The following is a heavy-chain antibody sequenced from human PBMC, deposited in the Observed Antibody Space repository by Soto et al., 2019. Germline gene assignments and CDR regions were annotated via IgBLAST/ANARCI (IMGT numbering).Heavy chain of an antibody. CDR1: AGSITSDEYC. CDR3: ARRPTGSGSSFFDY. V-gene: IGHV4-31*03. Sequence: SETLSLTCTVSAGSITSDEYCWNWIRYRPGKGLEWIGFIHHTGSTFYNPSLESRASISIDTSESQFSLNLASVTVADTAVYYCARRPTGSGSSFFDYWGPGTLVTVSS. D-gene: IGHD3-10*01. J-gene: IGHJ4*02. CDR2: IHHTGST.